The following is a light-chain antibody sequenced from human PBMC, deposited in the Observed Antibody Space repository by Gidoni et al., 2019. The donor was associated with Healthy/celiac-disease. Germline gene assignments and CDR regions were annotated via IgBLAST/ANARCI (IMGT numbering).Light chain of an antibody. J-gene: IGKJ4*01. CDR2: DAS. CDR3: QQRSNWPLT. CDR1: QSVSSY. Sequence: EIVLTQSPATLSLSPGERATLSCRARQSVSSYLAGYQQKPGQAPRLLIYDASNRATGIPARFSGSGSGTDFTLTISSLEPEDFAVYYCQQRSNWPLTFXGXTKVEIK. V-gene: IGKV3-11*01.